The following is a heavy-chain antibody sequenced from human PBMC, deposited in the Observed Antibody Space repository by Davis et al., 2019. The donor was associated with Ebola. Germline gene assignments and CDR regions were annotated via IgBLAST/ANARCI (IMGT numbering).Heavy chain of an antibody. V-gene: IGHV3-15*01. CDR3: TTVLGVGHYMDV. Sequence: GESLKISCAASGFTFSNAWMSWVRQAPGKGLEWVGRIKSKTDGGTTDYAAPVKGRFTISRDDSKNTLYLQMNSLKTEDTAVYYCTTVLGVGHYMDVWGKGTTVTVSS. CDR2: IKSKTDGGTT. CDR1: GFTFSNAW. D-gene: IGHD2-8*01. J-gene: IGHJ6*03.